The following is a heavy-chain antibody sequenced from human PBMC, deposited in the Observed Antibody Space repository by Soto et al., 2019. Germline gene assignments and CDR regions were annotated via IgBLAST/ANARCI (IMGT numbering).Heavy chain of an antibody. CDR3: ARGDSKDCSNGVCSFFYNHDMDV. V-gene: IGHV1-2*04. D-gene: IGHD2-8*01. CDR1: GYSFTDYH. Sequence: ASVKVSCKASGYSFTDYHIHWVRQAPGQGLEWLGRINPKSGGTSTAQKFQGWVTMTTDTSISTASMELTRLTSDDTALYYCARGDSKDCSNGVCSFFYNHDMDVWGKGTTVTVSS. CDR2: INPKSGGT. J-gene: IGHJ6*04.